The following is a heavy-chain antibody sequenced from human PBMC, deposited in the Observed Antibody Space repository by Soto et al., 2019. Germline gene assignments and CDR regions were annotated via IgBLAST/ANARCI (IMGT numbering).Heavy chain of an antibody. CDR1: GFTFSSYS. D-gene: IGHD4-17*01. CDR2: ISSSSSYI. CDR3: ARSDGDYDDAFDI. Sequence: EVQLVESGGGLVKPGGSLRLSCAASGFTFSSYSMNWVRQAPGKGLEWVSSISSSSSYIYYADSVKGRFTISRDNAKNSLYLQMNSLRAEDTAVYYCARSDGDYDDAFDIWGQGTMVTVSS. V-gene: IGHV3-21*01. J-gene: IGHJ3*02.